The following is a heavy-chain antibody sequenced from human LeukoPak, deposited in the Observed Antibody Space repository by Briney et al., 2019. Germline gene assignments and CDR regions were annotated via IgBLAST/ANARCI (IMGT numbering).Heavy chain of an antibody. D-gene: IGHD6-19*01. CDR1: GFTFSSYW. CDR3: ASQPSESGWYVGGSEASDY. Sequence: GSLRLSCAASGFTFSSYWMHWVRQAPGKGLVWVSRINSDGSSTSYADSVKGRFTISRDNAKNTLYLQMNSLRAEDTAVYYCASQPSESGWYVGGSEASDYWGQGTLVTVSS. V-gene: IGHV3-74*01. CDR2: INSDGSST. J-gene: IGHJ4*02.